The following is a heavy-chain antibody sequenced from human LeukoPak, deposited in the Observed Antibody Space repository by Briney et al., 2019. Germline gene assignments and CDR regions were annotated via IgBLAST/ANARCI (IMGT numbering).Heavy chain of an antibody. CDR1: GYTFTSYD. D-gene: IGHD1-26*01. V-gene: IGHV1-8*01. J-gene: IGHJ4*02. CDR2: MNPNSGNT. Sequence: ASVKVSCKASGYTFTSYDINWVRQATEQGLEWMGWMNPNSGNTGYAQKFQGRVTMTRNTSISTAYMELSSLRSEDTAVYYCASWGSGSYWSFDYWGQGTLVTVSS. CDR3: ASWGSGSYWSFDY.